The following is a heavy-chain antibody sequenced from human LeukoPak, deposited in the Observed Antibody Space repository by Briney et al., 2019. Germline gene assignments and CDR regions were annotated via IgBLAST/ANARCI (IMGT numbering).Heavy chain of an antibody. CDR3: ARALGEYSSSWSYYYYYGMDV. CDR1: GGTFSSYA. J-gene: IGHJ6*02. V-gene: IGHV1-69*05. CDR2: IIPIFGTA. D-gene: IGHD6-13*01. Sequence: ASVKVSCKASGGTFSSYAISWVRQAPGQGLEWMGGIIPIFGTANYAQKFQGRVTITTDESTSTAYMELSSLRSEDTAVYYCARALGEYSSSWSYYYYYGMDVWGQGTTVTVSS.